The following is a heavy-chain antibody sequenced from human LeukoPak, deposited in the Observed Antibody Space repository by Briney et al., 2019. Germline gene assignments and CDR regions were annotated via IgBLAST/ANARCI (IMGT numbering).Heavy chain of an antibody. D-gene: IGHD3-10*01. V-gene: IGHV3-21*01. Sequence: PGGSLRLSCAASGFTFSFYGMHWVRQAPGKRLEWVSAISSSGDYIYHADSVKGRFTISRDNAKNSLYLQMNSLRDEDTAVYYCARQTAYGSGSGNNWFDPWGQGTLVTVSS. J-gene: IGHJ5*02. CDR3: ARQTAYGSGSGNNWFDP. CDR1: GFTFSFYG. CDR2: ISSSGDYI.